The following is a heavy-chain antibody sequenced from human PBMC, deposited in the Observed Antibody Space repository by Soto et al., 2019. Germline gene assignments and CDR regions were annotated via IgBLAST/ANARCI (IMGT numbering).Heavy chain of an antibody. CDR1: GYTFSSYA. CDR3: ARDTGDGTFDF. CDR2: INAGYGNT. V-gene: IGHV1-3*01. Sequence: QVHLVQSGAEVRKPGASVKVSCKASGYTFSSYAMHWVRQAPGQRLEWMGWINAGYGNTKSSQKFQDRVTISRDTSASTAYMELTSMRSADPAVYSCARDTGDGTFDFWGPGTLVTVSS. D-gene: IGHD7-27*01. J-gene: IGHJ4*02.